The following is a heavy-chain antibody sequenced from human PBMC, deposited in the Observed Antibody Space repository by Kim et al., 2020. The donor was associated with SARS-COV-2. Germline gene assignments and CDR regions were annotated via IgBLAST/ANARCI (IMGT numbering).Heavy chain of an antibody. CDR2: MNPNSGNT. V-gene: IGHV1-8*01. D-gene: IGHD3-9*01. CDR3: ARLRNYDILTGYSLGWYYYYMVV. J-gene: IGHJ6*03. Sequence: ASVKVSCKAAGYTFTSYDINWGRQATGQGLEWMGWMNPNSGNTGYAQKFQGRVTMTRNTSISTAYMELSSLRSEDTAVYYCARLRNYDILTGYSLGWYYYYMVVWGKGTTVTV. CDR1: GYTFTSYD.